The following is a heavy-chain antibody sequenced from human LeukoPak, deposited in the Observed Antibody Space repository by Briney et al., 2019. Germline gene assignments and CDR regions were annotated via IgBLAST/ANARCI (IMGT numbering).Heavy chain of an antibody. CDR2: ISYDGSKK. V-gene: IGHV3-30*03. CDR1: GFTFSSYS. CDR3: ARDGGYEPSRFDY. Sequence: GGSLRLSCAASGFTFSSYSMNWVRQAPGKGLEWVAVISYDGSKKYYADSVRGRFTISRDNSKNTLYVQMNSLRAEDTAVYYCARDGGYEPSRFDYWGQGTLVTVSS. J-gene: IGHJ4*02. D-gene: IGHD5-12*01.